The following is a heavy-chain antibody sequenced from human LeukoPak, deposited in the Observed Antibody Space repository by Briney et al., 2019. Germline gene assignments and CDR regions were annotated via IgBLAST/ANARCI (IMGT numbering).Heavy chain of an antibody. CDR1: GVSISSGDYY. CDR2: IYYSGST. V-gene: IGHV4-30-4*08. D-gene: IGHD4-17*01. Sequence: SQTLSLTCTVSGVSISSGDYYWSWIRQPPGKGLEWIGYIYYSGSTYYNPSLKSRVTISVDTSKNQFSLKLSSVTAADTAVYYCARVRGGDYVGNYFDYWGQGTLVTVSS. CDR3: ARVRGGDYVGNYFDY. J-gene: IGHJ4*02.